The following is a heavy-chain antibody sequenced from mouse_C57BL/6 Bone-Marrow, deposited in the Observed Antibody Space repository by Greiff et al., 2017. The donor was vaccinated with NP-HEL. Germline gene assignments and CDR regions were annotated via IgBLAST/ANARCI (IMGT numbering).Heavy chain of an antibody. V-gene: IGHV14-4*01. CDR1: GFNIKDDY. J-gene: IGHJ4*01. CDR2: IDPENGDT. D-gene: IGHD2-3*01. CDR3: TRWLLSLYAMDY. Sequence: EVQLQQSGAELVRPGASVKLSCTASGFNIKDDYMHWVKQRPEQGLEWIGWIDPENGDTEYASKFQGKATITADTSSNTAYLQLSSLTSKDTAVYYCTRWLLSLYAMDYWGQGTSVTVSS.